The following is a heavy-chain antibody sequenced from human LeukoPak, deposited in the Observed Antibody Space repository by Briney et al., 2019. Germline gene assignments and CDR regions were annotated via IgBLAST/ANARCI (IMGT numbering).Heavy chain of an antibody. CDR3: AKGTPRRGYCSGGSCYRNWFDP. CDR1: GFTFSTYG. CDR2: ISYDGSNK. J-gene: IGHJ5*02. D-gene: IGHD2-15*01. Sequence: PGGSLSLSCEASGFTFSTYGMHWVRQAPGKGLEGVAVISYDGSNKYYAASVKGRFTISRDNSKNTLYLQMNSLRAEDTAVYYCAKGTPRRGYCSGGSCYRNWFDPWGQGTLVTVSS. V-gene: IGHV3-30*18.